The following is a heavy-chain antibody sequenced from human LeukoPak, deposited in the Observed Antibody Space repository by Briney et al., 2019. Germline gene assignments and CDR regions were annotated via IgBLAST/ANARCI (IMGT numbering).Heavy chain of an antibody. V-gene: IGHV3-66*02. CDR3: ARAVGVTAIHNAFGI. D-gene: IGHD2-21*02. CDR1: GFTVSSNY. J-gene: IGHJ3*02. Sequence: PGGSLRLSCAASGFTVSSNYMSWVRQAPGKGLEWVSVIYSGGGTDYADSVKGRFTISRDNSKNTLYLQMNSLRAEDTAVYYCARAVGVTAIHNAFGIWGQGTMVTISS. CDR2: IYSGGGT.